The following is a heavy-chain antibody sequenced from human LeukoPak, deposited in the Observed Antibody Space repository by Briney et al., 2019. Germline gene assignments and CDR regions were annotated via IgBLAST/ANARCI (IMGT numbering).Heavy chain of an antibody. CDR3: ARVVGADDALHI. J-gene: IGHJ3*02. CDR2: IHHRGST. V-gene: IGHV4-38-2*02. Sequence: SETLSLTCTVSGYSINSGYYWGWIRQPPGKGLEWIGSIHHRGSTHYNPSLKSRVTISVDTSKNQFSLRLTSVTAADTALFYCARVVGADDALHIWGPGTMDTVSS. D-gene: IGHD1-26*01. CDR1: GYSINSGYY.